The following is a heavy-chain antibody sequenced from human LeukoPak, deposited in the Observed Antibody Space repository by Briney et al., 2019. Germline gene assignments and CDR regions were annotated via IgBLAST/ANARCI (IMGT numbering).Heavy chain of an antibody. CDR3: ARVCDTSGYKTPPPDY. D-gene: IGHD3-22*01. J-gene: IGHJ4*02. Sequence: PGGSLRLSCAGSGLPFSSYEMNWVRQAPGKGLEWISYISSRGTTIYYADSVKGRFTISRDNAENSLYLQMNSLRVEDTGVYYCARVCDTSGYKTPPPDYWGQGTLVTVSS. CDR1: GLPFSSYE. V-gene: IGHV3-48*03. CDR2: ISSRGTTI.